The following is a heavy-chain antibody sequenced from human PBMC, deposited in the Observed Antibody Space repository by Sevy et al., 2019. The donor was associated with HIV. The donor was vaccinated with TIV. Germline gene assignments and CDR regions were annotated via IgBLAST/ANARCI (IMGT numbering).Heavy chain of an antibody. CDR1: GFSFSNFG. D-gene: IGHD2-15*01. J-gene: IGHJ6*02. V-gene: IGHV3-33*01. Sequence: GGSLRLSCAASGFSFSNFGMHWVRQAPGKGLEWVAVIWYDGNNKFYGDSVKGRFTISRDNSENTLFLQMSSPRAEDTAVYYCARALGYCFSASCRTTYGLDVWGQGTTVTVSS. CDR3: ARALGYCFSASCRTTYGLDV. CDR2: IWYDGNNK.